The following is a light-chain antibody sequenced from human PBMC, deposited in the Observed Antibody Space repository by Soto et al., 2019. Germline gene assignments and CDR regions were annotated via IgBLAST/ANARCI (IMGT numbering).Light chain of an antibody. CDR2: GNN. CDR1: SSNIGAGYE. Sequence: QSALTQPPSVSGAPGQRVTISCTGSSSNIGAGYEVHWYQQLPGTAPKLLIYGNNNRPSGVPDRFSGSKSATSASLAITGLQAEDEADFYCQYYDSSPRALYVFGTRTKVTVL. V-gene: IGLV1-40*01. J-gene: IGLJ1*01. CDR3: QYYDSSPRALYV.